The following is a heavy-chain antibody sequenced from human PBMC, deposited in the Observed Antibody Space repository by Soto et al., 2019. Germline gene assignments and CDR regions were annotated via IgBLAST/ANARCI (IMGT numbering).Heavy chain of an antibody. J-gene: IGHJ6*02. Sequence: GASVKVSCKASGYTFTGYYMHWVRQAPGQGLEWMGWINPNSGGTNYAQKFQGRVTMTRDTSISTAYMELSGLRSDDTAVYYCARDFGYFDWSPTGYYYYGMDVWVQGTTVTVSS. D-gene: IGHD3-9*01. V-gene: IGHV1-2*02. CDR1: GYTFTGYY. CDR2: INPNSGGT. CDR3: ARDFGYFDWSPTGYYYYGMDV.